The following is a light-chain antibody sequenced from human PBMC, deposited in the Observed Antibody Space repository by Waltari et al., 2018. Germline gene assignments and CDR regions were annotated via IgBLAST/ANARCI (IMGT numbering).Light chain of an antibody. CDR2: LNSNGRH. CDR1: SGHINYA. J-gene: IGLJ3*02. CDR3: QTWDSGSHAWV. Sequence: QLVLTQSPSASASLGASVKLTCTLSSGHINYAIAWHQQQPQKGPRYLMKLNSNGRHTKGDEIPDRFSGSSSGAERYLTISRVQSDDEADYDCQTWDSGSHAWVFGGGTKLTVL. V-gene: IGLV4-69*01.